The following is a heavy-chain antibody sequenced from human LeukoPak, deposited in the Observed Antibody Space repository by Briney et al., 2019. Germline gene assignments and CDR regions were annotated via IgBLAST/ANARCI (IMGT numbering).Heavy chain of an antibody. CDR1: GYTFTGYY. J-gene: IGHJ6*02. CDR3: ARWGYCSGGSCLELDYCYGMDV. Sequence: ASVKVSCKASGYTFTGYYMHWVRQAPGQGLEWMGWINPNSGGTNYAQKFQGWVTMTRDTSISTAYMELSRLRSDDTAVYYCARWGYCSGGSCLELDYCYGMDVWGQGTTVTVSS. CDR2: INPNSGGT. V-gene: IGHV1-2*04. D-gene: IGHD2-15*01.